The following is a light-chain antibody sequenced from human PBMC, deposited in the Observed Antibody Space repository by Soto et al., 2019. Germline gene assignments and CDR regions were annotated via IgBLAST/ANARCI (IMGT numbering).Light chain of an antibody. J-gene: IGKJ2*01. Sequence: DIRMTQSPSSVSASVGDRVTITCRASQDISSWLTWYQQKPGKAPKLLIYAASTLQSGVPSRFSGSGSGTDFTLTINSLQPEDFATYYCQQANAFPHPFGQGTKLEIK. V-gene: IGKV1-12*01. CDR3: QQANAFPHP. CDR2: AAS. CDR1: QDISSW.